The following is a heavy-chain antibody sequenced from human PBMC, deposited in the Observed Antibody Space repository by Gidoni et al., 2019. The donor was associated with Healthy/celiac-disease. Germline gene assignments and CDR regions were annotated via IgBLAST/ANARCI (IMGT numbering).Heavy chain of an antibody. CDR2: ISYDGSNK. V-gene: IGHV3-30-3*01. D-gene: IGHD3-22*01. Sequence: QVQLVESGGGVVQPGRSLRLSCAASVFTFSSYAMHWVRQAPGKGLEWVAVISYDGSNKYYADSVKGRFTISRDNSKNTLYLQMNSLRAEDTAVYYCARAPIVVVINLDYWGQGTLVTVSS. CDR1: VFTFSSYA. CDR3: ARAPIVVVINLDY. J-gene: IGHJ4*02.